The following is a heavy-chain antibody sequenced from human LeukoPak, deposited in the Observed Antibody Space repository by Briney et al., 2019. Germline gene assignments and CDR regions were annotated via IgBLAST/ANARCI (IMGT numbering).Heavy chain of an antibody. J-gene: IGHJ3*02. D-gene: IGHD6-19*01. CDR1: GFTFSDYY. CDR3: AREPGYSSGYDI. Sequence: GGSLRLSCAASGFTFSDYYMSWIRQAPGKGLEWGSYISSSSRYTNYADSVKGRFTISRDNAKNSLYLQMNSLRAEDTAVYYCAREPGYSSGYDIWGQGTMVTVSS. CDR2: ISSSSRYT. V-gene: IGHV3-11*05.